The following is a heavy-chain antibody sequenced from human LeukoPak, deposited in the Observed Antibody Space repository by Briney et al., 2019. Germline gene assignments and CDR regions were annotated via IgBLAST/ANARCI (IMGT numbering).Heavy chain of an antibody. CDR2: IIPIFGTA. CDR1: GGTFSSYA. CDR3: ATAARYFDWLLPLDY. D-gene: IGHD3-9*01. Sequence: SVKVSCKASGGTFSSYAISWVRQAPGQGLEWMGGIIPIFGTANYAQKFQGRVTITADESTSTAYMELSSLRSEDTAVYYCATAARYFDWLLPLDYWGQGTLVTVSS. V-gene: IGHV1-69*13. J-gene: IGHJ4*02.